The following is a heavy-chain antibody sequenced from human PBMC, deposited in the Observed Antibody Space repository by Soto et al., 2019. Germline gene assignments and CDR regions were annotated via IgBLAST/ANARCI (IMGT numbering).Heavy chain of an antibody. Sequence: EVQLVESGGGLIQPGGSLRLSCAASGFTVSNNYMIWVRQAPGKGLEWVSLFYSSGNPHYADSVTGRFTISRDKSNNTLYLQVNSLGAEDPAVYYCATSPRVAVWGQGTTVTVSS. J-gene: IGHJ6*02. V-gene: IGHV3-53*01. CDR3: ATSPRVAV. CDR1: GFTVSNNY. CDR2: FYSSGNP.